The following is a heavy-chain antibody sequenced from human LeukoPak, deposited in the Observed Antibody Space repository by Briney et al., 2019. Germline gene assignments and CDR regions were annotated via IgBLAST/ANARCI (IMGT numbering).Heavy chain of an antibody. CDR2: IYYSGST. V-gene: IGHV4-59*01. J-gene: IGHJ4*02. CDR1: GGSISSYY. D-gene: IGHD3-22*01. Sequence: SETLSLTCTVSGGSISSYYWSWIRQPPGKGLEWIGYIYYSGSTNYDPSLKSRVTISVDTSKNHFSLKLSSVTAADTAVYYCARQRDYYDSSGYYSRIFDYWGQGTLVTVSS. CDR3: ARQRDYYDSSGYYSRIFDY.